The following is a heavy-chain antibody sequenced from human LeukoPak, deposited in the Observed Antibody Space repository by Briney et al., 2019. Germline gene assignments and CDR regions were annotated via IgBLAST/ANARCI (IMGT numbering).Heavy chain of an antibody. CDR1: GFSISSGFY. Sequence: PSETLSLTCTVSGFSISSGFYWGWIRQPPGKGLEWIGTIHGGGSTNYNPSLKSRVTISVDTSKNQFSLNLSSVTVADTAIYYCARVYIYGRSYFDYWGQGTLVTVSS. J-gene: IGHJ4*02. D-gene: IGHD4-17*01. CDR2: IHGGGST. V-gene: IGHV4-38-2*02. CDR3: ARVYIYGRSYFDY.